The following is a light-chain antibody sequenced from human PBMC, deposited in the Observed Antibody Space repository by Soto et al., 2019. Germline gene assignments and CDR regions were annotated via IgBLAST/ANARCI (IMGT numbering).Light chain of an antibody. CDR1: QSVSSY. Sequence: EIVLTQSPATLSWSPGERATLSCRASQSVSSYLAWYQQKPGQAPRLLIYDASNRATGIPARFSGSGSGTDFTLTISSLEPEDFAVYYCQQRTNKFWTFCQGTKVEIK. CDR3: QQRTNKFWT. V-gene: IGKV3-11*01. CDR2: DAS. J-gene: IGKJ1*01.